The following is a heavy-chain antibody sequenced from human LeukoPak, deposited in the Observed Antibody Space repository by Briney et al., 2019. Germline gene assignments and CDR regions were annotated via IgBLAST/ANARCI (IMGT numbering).Heavy chain of an antibody. V-gene: IGHV3-23*01. D-gene: IGHD3-22*01. CDR1: RFTFSSYA. Sequence: SGGSLRLSCAASRFTFSSYAMSWVRQAPGKGLEWVSAISGSGGSTYYADSVKGRFTISRDNSKNTLYLQMNSLRAEDTAVYYCAKLVVPRGYYFDYWGQGTLVTVSS. CDR3: AKLVVPRGYYFDY. J-gene: IGHJ4*02. CDR2: ISGSGGST.